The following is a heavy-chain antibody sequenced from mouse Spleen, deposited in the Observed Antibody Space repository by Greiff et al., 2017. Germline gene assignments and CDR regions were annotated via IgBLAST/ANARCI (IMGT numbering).Heavy chain of an antibody. D-gene: IGHD1-1*01. V-gene: IGHV5-12-2*01. Sequence: EVKLVESGGGLVQPGGSLKLSCAASGFTFSSYTMSWVRQTPEKRLEWVAYISNGGGSTYYPDTVKGRFTISRDNAKNTLYLQMSSLKSEDTAMYYCARLITTVVEDYAMDYWGQGTSVTVSS. J-gene: IGHJ4*01. CDR1: GFTFSSYT. CDR3: ARLITTVVEDYAMDY. CDR2: ISNGGGST.